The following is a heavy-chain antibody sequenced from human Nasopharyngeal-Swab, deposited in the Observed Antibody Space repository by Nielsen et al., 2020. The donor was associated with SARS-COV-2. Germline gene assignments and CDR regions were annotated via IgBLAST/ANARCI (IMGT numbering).Heavy chain of an antibody. CDR2: INHSGST. Sequence: SETLSLTCAVYGGSFSGYYWSWIRQPPGKGLEWIGEINHSGSTNYNPSLKSRVTISVDTSKNQFSLKLSSVTAADTAVYYCARLSGDYYYGMDVWGQGTTVTVSS. CDR3: ARLSGDYYYGMDV. J-gene: IGHJ6*02. V-gene: IGHV4-34*01. D-gene: IGHD2-8*02. CDR1: GGSFSGYY.